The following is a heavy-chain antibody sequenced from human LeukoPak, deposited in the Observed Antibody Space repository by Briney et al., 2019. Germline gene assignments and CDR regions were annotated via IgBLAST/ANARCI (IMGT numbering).Heavy chain of an antibody. V-gene: IGHV3-21*01. CDR1: GFTFSSYT. Sequence: GGSLRLSCAASGFTFSSYTMNWVRQAPGKGLEWVSSISSSSSYIYFADSVKGRFTSSRDNAKDSLYLQMNSLRAEDTAVYYCARDRDGSGWHDYWGQGTLVTVSS. J-gene: IGHJ4*02. CDR2: ISSSSSYI. CDR3: ARDRDGSGWHDY. D-gene: IGHD6-19*01.